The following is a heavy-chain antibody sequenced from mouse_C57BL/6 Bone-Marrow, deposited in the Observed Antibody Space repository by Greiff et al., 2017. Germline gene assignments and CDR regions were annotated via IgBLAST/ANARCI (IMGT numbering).Heavy chain of an antibody. CDR1: GYTFTSYG. CDR2: IYPRSGNT. D-gene: IGHD1-1*02. Sequence: VQLQQSGAELARPGASVKLSCKASGYTFTSYGISWVKQRTGQGLEWIGKIYPRSGNTYYNEKFKGKATLTADKSSSTAYMELRSLTSEDSAVYFCANGRYFDVWGTGTTVTVSS. CDR3: ANGRYFDV. V-gene: IGHV1-81*01. J-gene: IGHJ1*03.